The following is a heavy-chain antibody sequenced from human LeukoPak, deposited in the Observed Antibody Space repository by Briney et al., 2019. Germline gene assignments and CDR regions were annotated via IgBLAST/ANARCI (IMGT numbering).Heavy chain of an antibody. J-gene: IGHJ4*02. CDR1: GGSISSYY. Sequence: SETLSLTCTVSGGSISSYYWSWIRQPPGKGLEWIGYIYYSGSTNYNPSLKSRVTISVDTSKNQFSLKLSSVTAADTAVYYCARRGIGVNPYFDYWGQGTLVTVSS. D-gene: IGHD3-3*01. CDR3: ARRGIGVNPYFDY. V-gene: IGHV4-59*01. CDR2: IYYSGST.